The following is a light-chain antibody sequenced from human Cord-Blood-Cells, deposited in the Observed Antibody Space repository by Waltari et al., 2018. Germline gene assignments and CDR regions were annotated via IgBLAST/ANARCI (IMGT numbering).Light chain of an antibody. J-gene: IGLJ1*01. Sequence: QSALTQPPSASGSPGQSVTISCTGTSRDVGGYNYVSCYQQHPGKAPKLMIYEVSKRPSGVPDRFSGSKSGNTASLTVSGLQAEDEADYYCSSYAGSNNKVFGTGTKVTVL. CDR3: SSYAGSNNKV. V-gene: IGLV2-8*01. CDR1: SRDVGGYNY. CDR2: EVS.